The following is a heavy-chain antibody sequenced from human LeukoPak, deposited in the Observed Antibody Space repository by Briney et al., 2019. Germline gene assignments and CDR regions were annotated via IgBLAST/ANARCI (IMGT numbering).Heavy chain of an antibody. V-gene: IGHV3-66*01. CDR3: ARDLVDYYDSSGPVGY. D-gene: IGHD3-22*01. CDR2: IYGGGST. J-gene: IGHJ4*02. CDR1: GFTVSSNY. Sequence: GGSLRLSCAASGFTVSSNYMSWVRQAPGKGLEWVSVIYGGGSTYYADSVKGRFTISRDNSKNTLHLQMNSLRAEDTAVYYCARDLVDYYDSSGPVGYWGQGTLVTVSS.